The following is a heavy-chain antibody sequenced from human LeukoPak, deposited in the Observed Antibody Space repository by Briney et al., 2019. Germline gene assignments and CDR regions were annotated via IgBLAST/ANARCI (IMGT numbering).Heavy chain of an antibody. CDR3: ARGPPSAYYDILTGYYSRYYYYGMDV. D-gene: IGHD3-9*01. J-gene: IGHJ6*02. Sequence: SETLSLTCAVYGGSFSGYYWSWIRQPPGKGLEWIGEINHSGSTNYNPSLKSRVTISVDTSKNQFSLKLSSVTAADTAVYYCARGPPSAYYDILTGYYSRYYYYGMDVWGQGTTVTVSS. CDR2: INHSGST. V-gene: IGHV4-34*01. CDR1: GGSFSGYY.